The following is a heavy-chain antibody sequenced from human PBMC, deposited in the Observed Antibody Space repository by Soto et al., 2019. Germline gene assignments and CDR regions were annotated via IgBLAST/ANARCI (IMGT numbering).Heavy chain of an antibody. CDR2: IYHSGST. CDR1: GGSISSSNW. J-gene: IGHJ6*02. Sequence: PSETLSLTCAVSGGSISSSNWWSWVRQPPGKGLEWIGEIYHSGSTNYNPSLKSRVTISVDKSKNQFSLKLSSVTAADTAVYYCARTRYGVADYGMDVWGQGTTVTVSS. V-gene: IGHV4-4*02. D-gene: IGHD2-15*01. CDR3: ARTRYGVADYGMDV.